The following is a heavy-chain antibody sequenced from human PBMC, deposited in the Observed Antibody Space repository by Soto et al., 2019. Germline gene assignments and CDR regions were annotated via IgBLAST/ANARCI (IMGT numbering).Heavy chain of an antibody. Sequence: PGGSLRLSCAASGFSFSSYAMSWVRQAPGKGLEWVSAISGSGGSTYYADSVKGRFTISRDNSKNTLYLQMNSLRAEDTAVYYCAKRSSGWYFYFDYWGQGTLVTVSS. J-gene: IGHJ4*02. CDR1: GFSFSSYA. V-gene: IGHV3-23*01. CDR3: AKRSSGWYFYFDY. CDR2: ISGSGGST. D-gene: IGHD6-19*01.